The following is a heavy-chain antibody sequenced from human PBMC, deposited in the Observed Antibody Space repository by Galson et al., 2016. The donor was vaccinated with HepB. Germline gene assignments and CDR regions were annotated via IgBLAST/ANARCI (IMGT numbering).Heavy chain of an antibody. Sequence: PALVKPTQTLTLTCTFSGFSLTTKDVGVGWIRQPPGKALEWLALIYWDDDVRYNAALKSRLTITKDTSRNQVVLTMTNIDPVDTATYYCAHTKEPANVYVLYYFDYWGQGSLVTVSS. CDR2: IYWDDDV. CDR1: GFSLTTKDVG. V-gene: IGHV2-5*02. J-gene: IGHJ4*02. CDR3: AHTKEPANVYVLYYFDY. D-gene: IGHD2-15*01.